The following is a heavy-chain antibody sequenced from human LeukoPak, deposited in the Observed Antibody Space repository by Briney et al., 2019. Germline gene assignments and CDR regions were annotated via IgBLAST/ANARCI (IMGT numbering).Heavy chain of an antibody. CDR3: ARVSLAYCSGGSCYSSAFMDV. Sequence: ASVKVSCKASGYTFSSYDINWVRQAPGQGLEWMGWINPNSGGTNYAQKFQGRVTMTRDTSISTAYMELSRLRSDDTAVYYCARVSLAYCSGGSCYSSAFMDVWGKGTTVTVSS. CDR2: INPNSGGT. D-gene: IGHD2-15*01. V-gene: IGHV1-2*02. J-gene: IGHJ6*03. CDR1: GYTFSSYD.